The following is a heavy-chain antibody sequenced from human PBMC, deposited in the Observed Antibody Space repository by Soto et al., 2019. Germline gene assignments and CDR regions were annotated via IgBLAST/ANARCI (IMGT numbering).Heavy chain of an antibody. V-gene: IGHV3-74*01. CDR2: ISSDGSRT. CDR3: ARSSGYYAFDI. Sequence: GGSLRLSCAASGFTFSSYWMYWVRQAPGKGLVWVSHISSDGSRTSYADSVNGRFTISRDNAKNTLYLQTNSLRAEDTAVYYCARSSGYYAFDIWGQGTMVTVSS. J-gene: IGHJ3*02. D-gene: IGHD3-22*01. CDR1: GFTFSSYW.